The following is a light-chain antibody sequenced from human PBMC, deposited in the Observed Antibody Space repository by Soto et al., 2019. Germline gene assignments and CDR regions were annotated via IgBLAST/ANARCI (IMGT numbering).Light chain of an antibody. V-gene: IGLV2-14*03. CDR1: SSDVGDHNS. CDR2: AVS. J-gene: IGLJ2*01. CDR3: GSYTTSITVI. Sequence: QSVLTQPASVSGSPGQSITISCTGTSSDVGDHNSVSWYQQQPGKAPKLMIYAVSNRPSGVSNRFSGSKSGNTASPTISGLQAEDEADYYCGSYTTSITVIFGGGTKVTVL.